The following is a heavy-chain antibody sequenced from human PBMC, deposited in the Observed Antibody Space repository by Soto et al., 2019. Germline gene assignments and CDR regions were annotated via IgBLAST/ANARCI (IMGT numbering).Heavy chain of an antibody. J-gene: IGHJ6*02. D-gene: IGHD2-2*01. CDR2: INPSGGST. CDR3: HRPSVPAANYYYYGMDV. Sequence: QVQLVQSGAEVKKPGASVKVSCKASGYTFTSYYMHWVRQAPGQGLEWMGIINPSGGSTSYAQKFQGRVTMTRDTSTSTVYMELSSLRSEYTAVYYCHRPSVPAANYYYYGMDVWGQGTTVTVSS. V-gene: IGHV1-46*01. CDR1: GYTFTSYY.